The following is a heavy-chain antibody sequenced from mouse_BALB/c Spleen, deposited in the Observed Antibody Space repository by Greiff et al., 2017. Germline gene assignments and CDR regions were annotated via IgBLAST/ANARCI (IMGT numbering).Heavy chain of an antibody. D-gene: IGHD1-2*01. CDR2: SRNKANDYTT. J-gene: IGHJ3*01. CDR1: GFTFSDFY. V-gene: IGHV7-1*02. Sequence: DVMLVESGGGLVQPGGSLRLSCATSGFTFSDFYMEWVRQPPGKRLEWIAASRNKANDYTTEYSASVKGRFIVSRDTSQSILYLQMNALRAEDTAIYYCARDAWTARFAYWGQGTLVTVSA. CDR3: ARDAWTARFAY.